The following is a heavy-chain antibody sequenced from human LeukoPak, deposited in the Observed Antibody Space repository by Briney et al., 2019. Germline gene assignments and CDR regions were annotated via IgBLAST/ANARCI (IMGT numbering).Heavy chain of an antibody. CDR3: AIEDGSGSYYNLDY. CDR1: GGSISSSNW. Sequence: SETLSHTCAVSGGSISSSNWWSWVRQPPGKGLEWIGEIYHSGSTNYNPSLKSRVTISVDKSKNQFSLKLSSVTAADTAVYYCAIEDGSGSYYNLDYWGQGTLVTVSS. V-gene: IGHV4-4*02. D-gene: IGHD3-10*01. J-gene: IGHJ4*02. CDR2: IYHSGST.